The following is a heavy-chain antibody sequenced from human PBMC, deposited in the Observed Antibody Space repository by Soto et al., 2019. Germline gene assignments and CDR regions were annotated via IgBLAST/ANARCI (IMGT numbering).Heavy chain of an antibody. CDR2: INPSSGST. CDR3: AREVGSSSWSYYYGMDV. J-gene: IGHJ6*02. CDR1: GYTFISYY. V-gene: IGHV1-46*01. D-gene: IGHD6-13*01. Sequence: ASVKVSCKASGYTFISYYIHWVRQAPGQGLEWMGIINPSSGSTSYTQKFQGRVTMTGDTSTSTVYMELNSLRFEDTALYFCAREVGSSSWSYYYGMDVWGQGTTVTVSS.